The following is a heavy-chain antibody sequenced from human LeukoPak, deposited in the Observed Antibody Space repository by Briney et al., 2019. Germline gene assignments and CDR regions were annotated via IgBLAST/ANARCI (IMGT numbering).Heavy chain of an antibody. Sequence: GGSLRLSCAASGFTFSSYSMNWVRQASGKGLEWVSSISSSSSYIYYADSVKGRFTISRDNAKNSLYLQMNSLRAEDTAVYYCARDGAGYCSSTSCYNYYYGMDVWGQGTTVTVSS. CDR2: ISSSSSYI. CDR1: GFTFSSYS. J-gene: IGHJ6*02. V-gene: IGHV3-21*01. CDR3: ARDGAGYCSSTSCYNYYYGMDV. D-gene: IGHD2-2*02.